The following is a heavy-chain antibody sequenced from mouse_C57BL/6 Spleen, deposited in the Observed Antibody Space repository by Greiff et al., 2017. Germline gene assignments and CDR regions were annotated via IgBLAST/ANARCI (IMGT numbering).Heavy chain of an antibody. D-gene: IGHD1-1*01. Sequence: QVQLQQSGAELVKPGASVKMSCKASGYTFTTYPIEWMKQNHGKSLEWIGNFHPYNDDTKYNEKFKGKATLTVEKSSSTVYLELSRLTSDDSAVYYCAILYYYGSSYRAYAMDYWGQGTSVTVSS. CDR1: GYTFTTYP. CDR2: FHPYNDDT. CDR3: AILYYYGSSYRAYAMDY. V-gene: IGHV1-47*01. J-gene: IGHJ4*01.